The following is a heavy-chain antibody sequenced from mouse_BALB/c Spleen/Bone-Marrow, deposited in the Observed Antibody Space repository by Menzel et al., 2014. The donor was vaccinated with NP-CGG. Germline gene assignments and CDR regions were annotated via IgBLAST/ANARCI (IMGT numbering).Heavy chain of an antibody. D-gene: IGHD1-3*01. Sequence: AQLQQSGADLAKPGASMKMSCKASGYTFTNYWMHWVKQRPGQGLEWIGNINPSTGYTEYNQKFRDKAALTADKSSSTACMHLSSLTSEDSAVYYCTRDNYEAMDYWGQGPSVTGSS. V-gene: IGHV1-7*01. CDR2: INPSTGYT. J-gene: IGHJ4*01. CDR3: TRDNYEAMDY. CDR1: GYTFTNYW.